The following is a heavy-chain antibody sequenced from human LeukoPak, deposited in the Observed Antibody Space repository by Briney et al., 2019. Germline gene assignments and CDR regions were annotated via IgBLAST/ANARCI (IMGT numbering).Heavy chain of an antibody. CDR1: GYSISSGYY. Sequence: SETLSLTCTVSGYSISSGYYWGWIRQPPGKGLEWIGSIYHSGSTYYNPSLKSRGTISVDTSKKQFSLKLSSVTAADTAVYYCARGRPDGSGSYYKFDPWGQGTLVTVSS. CDR2: IYHSGST. D-gene: IGHD3-10*01. V-gene: IGHV4-38-2*02. J-gene: IGHJ5*02. CDR3: ARGRPDGSGSYYKFDP.